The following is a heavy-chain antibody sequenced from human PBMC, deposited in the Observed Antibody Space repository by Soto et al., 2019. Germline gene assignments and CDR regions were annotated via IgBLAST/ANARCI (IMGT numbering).Heavy chain of an antibody. Sequence: ASVKVSCKASGYTFTSYYMHWVRQAPGQGLEWMGIINPSGGSTSYAQKFQGRVTMTRDTSTSTGYMELSSLRSEDTAVYYCARDRAGIVVVVAATPIWFDPWGQGTLVTVSS. CDR3: ARDRAGIVVVVAATPIWFDP. D-gene: IGHD2-15*01. CDR2: INPSGGST. V-gene: IGHV1-46*03. CDR1: GYTFTSYY. J-gene: IGHJ5*02.